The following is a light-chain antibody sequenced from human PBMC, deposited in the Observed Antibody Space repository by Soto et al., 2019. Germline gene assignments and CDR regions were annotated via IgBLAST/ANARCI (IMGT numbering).Light chain of an antibody. CDR3: CSYAGNSLI. J-gene: IGLJ1*01. Sequence: QSALTQPRSVSGSPGQSVTISCTETSSDVGVYKYVSWYQQHPGKAPKAMIYDVNKRPAVVPDRFSGSKSDNTASLTISGLQAEDEADYYCCSYAGNSLIFGTGTKLTVL. CDR2: DVN. CDR1: SSDVGVYKY. V-gene: IGLV2-11*01.